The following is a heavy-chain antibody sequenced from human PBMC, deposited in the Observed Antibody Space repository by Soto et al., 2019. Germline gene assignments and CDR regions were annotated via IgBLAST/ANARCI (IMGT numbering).Heavy chain of an antibody. Sequence: QVQLVQSGAEVKKPVSSVKVSCKASGGTFSSYAISWVRQAPGQGLEWMGWIIPIFGTANYAQKFQGRVTITADESASKASMKLSSLSSEDTAVYYGASKRATAYYWGQGTMVTV. D-gene: IGHD4-4*01. J-gene: IGHJ4*02. CDR1: GGTFSSYA. V-gene: IGHV1-69*01. CDR3: ASKRATAYY. CDR2: IIPIFGTA.